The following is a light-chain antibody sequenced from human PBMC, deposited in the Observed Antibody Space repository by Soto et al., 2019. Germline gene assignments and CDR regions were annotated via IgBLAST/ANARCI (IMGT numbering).Light chain of an antibody. V-gene: IGLV2-14*01. CDR2: EVN. CDR3: NSYSTSSPV. J-gene: IGLJ2*01. CDR1: SSDVGGHNY. Sequence: QSALTQPASVSGSPGQSITISCTGTSSDVGGHNYVSWYQQHPGKAPQLMIYEVNSRPSGVSNRFSGSKSGNTASLTISGLQAEDEADYYCNSYSTSSPVFGGGTKVTVL.